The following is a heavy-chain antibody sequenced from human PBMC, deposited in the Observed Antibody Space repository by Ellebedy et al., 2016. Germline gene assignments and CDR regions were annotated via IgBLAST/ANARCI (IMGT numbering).Heavy chain of an antibody. D-gene: IGHD5-18*01. CDR2: IKQDGSEK. CDR3: ARDPDTAMLLGDAFDI. V-gene: IGHV3-7*03. CDR1: GFTFSSYA. J-gene: IGHJ3*02. Sequence: GGSLRLSCAASGFTFSSYAMSWVRQAPGKGLEWVANIKQDGSEKYYVDSVKGRFTISRDNAKNSRYLQMNSLRAEDTAVYYCARDPDTAMLLGDAFDIWGQGTMVTVSS.